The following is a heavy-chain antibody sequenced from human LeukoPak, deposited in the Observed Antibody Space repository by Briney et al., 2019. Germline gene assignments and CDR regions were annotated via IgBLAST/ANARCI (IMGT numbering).Heavy chain of an antibody. V-gene: IGHV1-2*02. D-gene: IGHD6-6*01. J-gene: IGHJ3*02. CDR3: ARGSSSSPDAFDI. CDR1: GYTFTGYY. Sequence: ASVKVSCKASGYTFTGYYMHWVRQAPGQGLEWMGWINPNSGGTNYAQKIQGRVTMTRDTSISTAYMELSRLTSDDTAVYYCARGSSSSPDAFDIWGQGTMVTVSS. CDR2: INPNSGGT.